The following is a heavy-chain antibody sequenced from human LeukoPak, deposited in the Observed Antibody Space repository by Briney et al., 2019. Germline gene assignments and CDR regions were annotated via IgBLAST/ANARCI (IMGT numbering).Heavy chain of an antibody. V-gene: IGHV3-64*01. D-gene: IGHD3-16*01. CDR2: ISSNGGST. J-gene: IGHJ6*03. Sequence: GGSLRLSCAASGFTFSSYAMHWVRQAPGKGLEYVSAISSNGGSTYYANSVKGRFTISRDNSKNTLYLQMGSLRAEDMAVHYCASGVVPYYYYYMDVWGKGTTVTVSS. CDR1: GFTFSSYA. CDR3: ASGVVPYYYYYMDV.